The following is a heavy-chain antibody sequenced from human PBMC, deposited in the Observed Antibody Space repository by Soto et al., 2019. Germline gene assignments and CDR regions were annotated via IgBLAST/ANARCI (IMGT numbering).Heavy chain of an antibody. J-gene: IGHJ5*02. D-gene: IGHD3-3*01. Sequence: ASVKVSCKASGYTFTSYGISWVRQAPGQGLEWMGWISAYNGNTNYAQKLQGRVTMTTDTSTSTAYMELRSLRSDDTAVYYCARVVTIFGVAINWFDPWGQGTLVTVS. CDR1: GYTFTSYG. CDR3: ARVVTIFGVAINWFDP. CDR2: ISAYNGNT. V-gene: IGHV1-18*01.